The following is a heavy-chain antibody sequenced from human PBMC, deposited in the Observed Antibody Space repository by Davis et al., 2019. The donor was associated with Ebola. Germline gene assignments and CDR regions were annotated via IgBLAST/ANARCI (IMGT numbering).Heavy chain of an antibody. D-gene: IGHD3/OR15-3a*01. J-gene: IGHJ2*01. V-gene: IGHV3-13*01. CDR2: IGTAGDT. CDR1: GFTFSSYD. CDR3: ARAVWGGLYFDL. Sequence: GASLKISCAACGFTFSSYDMHWVRQVTGKGLEWVSAIGTAGDTYYPGSVKGRFTISRENAKNSLYLQMNSLRAGDTAVYYCARAVWGGLYFDLWGRGTLVTVSS.